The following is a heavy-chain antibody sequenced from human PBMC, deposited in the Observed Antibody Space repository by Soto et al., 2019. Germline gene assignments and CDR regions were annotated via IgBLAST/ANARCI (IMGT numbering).Heavy chain of an antibody. CDR2: IKSKTDGGTT. V-gene: IGHV3-15*07. CDR3: TTASYSGIIIVRFDY. Sequence: EVQLVESGGCLVKPGGSLRLSCAASGFTFSNAWINWVRQAPGKGLEWVGRIKSKTDGGTTDSAAPVKGRFAISRDDSKNIVYLQMNSMKTEDTGIYYCTTASYSGIIIVRFDYWGHGTLVTVSS. CDR1: GFTFSNAW. J-gene: IGHJ4*01. D-gene: IGHD5-12*01.